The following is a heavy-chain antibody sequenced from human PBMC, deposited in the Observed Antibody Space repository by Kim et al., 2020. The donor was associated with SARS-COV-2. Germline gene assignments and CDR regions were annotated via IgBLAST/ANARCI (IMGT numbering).Heavy chain of an antibody. CDR1: GFGFNNAW. CDR2: IKSKADGETT. J-gene: IGHJ4*02. CDR3: TTDGWPFRGVDF. Sequence: GGSLRLSCAASGFGFNNAWMNWVRQAPGKGLEWVGHIKSKADGETTDYAAPVKGRFTTSRDDSRNTEYLQLNSLETEDTALYYCTTDGWPFRGVDFWGQGTLVTVSS. D-gene: IGHD3-16*01. V-gene: IGHV3-15*01.